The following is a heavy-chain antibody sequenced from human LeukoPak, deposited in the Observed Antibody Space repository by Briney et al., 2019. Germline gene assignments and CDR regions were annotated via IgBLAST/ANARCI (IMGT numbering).Heavy chain of an antibody. Sequence: GGSLRLSCAASGCTFSNFAMSWVRQVPEKGLEWVSTIRGGGAGAHYADSVKGRFTISRDNSRNTLYVEMNSLKAEDTAVYFCAKASYSYGNDAFDIWGQGTKVTVSS. CDR2: IRGGGAGA. CDR3: AKASYSYGNDAFDI. J-gene: IGHJ3*02. D-gene: IGHD5-18*01. V-gene: IGHV3-23*01. CDR1: GCTFSNFA.